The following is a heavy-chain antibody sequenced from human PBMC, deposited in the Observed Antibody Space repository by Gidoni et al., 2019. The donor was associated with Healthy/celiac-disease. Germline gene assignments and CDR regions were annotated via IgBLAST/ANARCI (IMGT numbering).Heavy chain of an antibody. J-gene: IGHJ4*02. CDR1: GYTFTSYD. D-gene: IGHD3-3*01. V-gene: IGHV1-8*01. Sequence: QVRLVQSGAEVKKPGASVKVSCKPSGYTFTSYDINWVRQATRQGLEWMGWMNPNSGNTGYAQKLQGRVTMTRNTSRSTAYMELSSLRSEDTAVYYCARVDRRITIFTTWGQGTLVTVSS. CDR2: MNPNSGNT. CDR3: ARVDRRITIFTT.